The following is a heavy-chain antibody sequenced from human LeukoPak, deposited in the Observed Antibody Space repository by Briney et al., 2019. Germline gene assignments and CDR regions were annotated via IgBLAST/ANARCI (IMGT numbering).Heavy chain of an antibody. CDR1: GFTYSHYG. CDR3: ARDVISEYSSSL. D-gene: IGHD6-6*01. CDR2: ISGSGNTI. J-gene: IGHJ4*02. Sequence: GGTLRLSCVASGFTYSHYGMNWVRQAPGKGLEWVSYISGSGNTIYYADSVKGRFTISRDNAKNSLYLQMNSLRAEDTAVYYCARDVISEYSSSLWGQGTLVTVSS. V-gene: IGHV3-48*04.